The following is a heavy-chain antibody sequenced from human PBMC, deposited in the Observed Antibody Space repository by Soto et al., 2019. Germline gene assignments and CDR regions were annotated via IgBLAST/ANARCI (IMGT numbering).Heavy chain of an antibody. CDR1: GYTLTELS. CDR3: AGYSGYDYWFDP. J-gene: IGHJ5*02. D-gene: IGHD5-12*01. CDR2: FDPEDGET. V-gene: IGHV1-24*01. Sequence: GASVKVSCKVSGYTLTELSMHRVRQAPGKGLEWMGGFDPEDGETIYAQKFQGRVTMTEDTSTDTAYMELSSLRSEDTAVYYCAGYSGYDYWFDPWGQGTLVTVSS.